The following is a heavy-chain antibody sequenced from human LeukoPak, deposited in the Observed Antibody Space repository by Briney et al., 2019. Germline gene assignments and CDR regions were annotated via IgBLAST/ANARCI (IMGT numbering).Heavy chain of an antibody. D-gene: IGHD6-19*01. CDR2: IKQDGSEK. CDR1: GFTFSSYW. Sequence: GGSLRLSCAASGFTFSSYWMGWVRQAPGKGLEWVANIKQDGSEKYYVDSVKGRFTISRDNAKNSLYLQMNSLRAEDTAVYYCARKRSGWLNWYFDLWGRGTLVTVSS. CDR3: ARKRSGWLNWYFDL. V-gene: IGHV3-7*03. J-gene: IGHJ2*01.